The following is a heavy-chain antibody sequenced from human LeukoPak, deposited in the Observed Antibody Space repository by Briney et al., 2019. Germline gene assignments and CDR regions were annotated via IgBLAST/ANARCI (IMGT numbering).Heavy chain of an antibody. J-gene: IGHJ6*03. V-gene: IGHV4-39*01. CDR2: IYYSGDT. Sequence: PSETLSLTCTVSGGSISSSSYYWGWIRQPPGKGLEWIGSIYYSGDTYYNPSLKGRRVTISVDTSKNQFSLRLSSVTAADTAVYYCARHPWHYYYYMGVWGKGSTVTVSS. CDR1: GGSISSSSYY. D-gene: IGHD5-12*01. CDR3: ARHPWHYYYYMGV.